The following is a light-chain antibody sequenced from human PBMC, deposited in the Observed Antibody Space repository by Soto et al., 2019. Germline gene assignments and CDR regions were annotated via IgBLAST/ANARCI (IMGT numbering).Light chain of an antibody. J-gene: IGLJ2*01. Sequence: QSALTQPASVSGSPGQSITISCTGTSSDIGSYNYVSWYQQNPGKVPKLIIYEVSNRPSGISNRFSGSKSGNTASLSISGIQAEDEADYYCSAYTTTDTRVVFGGGTTLTVL. CDR1: SSDIGSYNY. CDR3: SAYTTTDTRVV. V-gene: IGLV2-14*01. CDR2: EVS.